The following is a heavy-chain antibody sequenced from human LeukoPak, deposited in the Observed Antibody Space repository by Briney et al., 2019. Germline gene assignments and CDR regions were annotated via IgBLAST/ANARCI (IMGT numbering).Heavy chain of an antibody. D-gene: IGHD1-14*01. CDR3: ARHGFASIGEPTPFDY. J-gene: IGHJ4*02. CDR2: TYYSGST. V-gene: IGHV4-39*01. Sequence: SETLSLTCTVSGGSISSSSYYWGWIRQPPGKGLEWIGSTYYSGSTYYNPSLKSRVTLSVDTSKNQFSLKLSSVTAADTAVYYCARHGFASIGEPTPFDYWGQGTLVTVSS. CDR1: GGSISSSSYY.